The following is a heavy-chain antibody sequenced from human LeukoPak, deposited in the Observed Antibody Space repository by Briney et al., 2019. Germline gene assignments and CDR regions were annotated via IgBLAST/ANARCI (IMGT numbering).Heavy chain of an antibody. CDR1: GYTFTSYD. V-gene: IGHV1-8*01. Sequence: ASVKVSCKASGYTFTSYDINWVRQATGQGLEWMGWKNPNSGRTGFAQKFQGRLTMTMNTSISTAYMELSSLTSEDTAVYYCARHIYCSGGSCYYYFADYWGQGTLVTVSS. CDR3: ARHIYCSGGSCYYYFADY. D-gene: IGHD2-15*01. J-gene: IGHJ4*02. CDR2: KNPNSGRT.